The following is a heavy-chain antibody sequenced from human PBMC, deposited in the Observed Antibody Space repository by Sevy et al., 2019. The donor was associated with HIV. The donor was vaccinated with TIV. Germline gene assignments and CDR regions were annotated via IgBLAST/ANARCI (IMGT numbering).Heavy chain of an antibody. CDR3: ARGKRGIAARSVGRETYYYYMDV. CDR1: GGSISSYY. D-gene: IGHD6-6*01. J-gene: IGHJ6*03. V-gene: IGHV4-59*01. CDR2: IYYSGST. Sequence: SETLSLTCTVSGGSISSYYWSWIRQPPGKGLEWIGYIYYSGSTNYNPSLKSRVTISVDTSKNQFSLKLSAVTAADTAVYYCARGKRGIAARSVGRETYYYYMDVWGKGTTVTVSS.